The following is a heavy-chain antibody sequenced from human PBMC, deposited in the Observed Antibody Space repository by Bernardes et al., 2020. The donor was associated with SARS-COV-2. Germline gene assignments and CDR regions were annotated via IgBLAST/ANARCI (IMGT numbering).Heavy chain of an antibody. D-gene: IGHD2-15*01. CDR3: AKGTIVVVVAASIFDS. Sequence: GGCLSRSSAASGFTLSHYAMPWVRPAPGKGLEWVSTISISGGGTFYADSVKGRFTISRDNSKNTLYLQMNSLRAEDTAEYYCAKGTIVVVVAASIFDSWGQGTLVTVSS. V-gene: IGHV3-23*01. CDR1: GFTLSHYA. CDR2: ISISGGGT. J-gene: IGHJ4*02.